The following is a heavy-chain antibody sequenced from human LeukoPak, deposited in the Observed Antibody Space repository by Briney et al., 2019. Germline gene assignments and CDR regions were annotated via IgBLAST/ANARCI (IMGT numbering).Heavy chain of an antibody. D-gene: IGHD6-13*01. CDR1: GFTFSDYY. V-gene: IGHV3-11*06. J-gene: IGHJ6*02. CDR3: ARGHTNSSYGMDV. Sequence: GGSLRLSCAASGFTFSDYYMSWIRQAPGKGLEWVSYISSSSSYTNYADSVKGRFTISRDNAKNSLYLRMNSLRAEDTAVYYCARGHTNSSYGMDVWGQGTTVTVSS. CDR2: ISSSSSYT.